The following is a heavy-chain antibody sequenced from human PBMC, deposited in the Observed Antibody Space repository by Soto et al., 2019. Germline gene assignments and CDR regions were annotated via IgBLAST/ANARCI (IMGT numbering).Heavy chain of an antibody. Sequence: GGSLRLSCAASGFTFDDYAMHWVRQAPGEGLEWVSGISWNSGSIGYADSVKGRFTISRDNAKNSLYLQMNSLRAEDTALYYCAKAPAPYYDFWSGPGYYMDVWGKGTTVTVSS. CDR2: ISWNSGSI. J-gene: IGHJ6*03. CDR1: GFTFDDYA. D-gene: IGHD3-3*01. CDR3: AKAPAPYYDFWSGPGYYMDV. V-gene: IGHV3-9*01.